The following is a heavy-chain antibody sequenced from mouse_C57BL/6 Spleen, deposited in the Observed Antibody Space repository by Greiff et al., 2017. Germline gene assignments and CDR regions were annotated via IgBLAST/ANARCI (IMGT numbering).Heavy chain of an antibody. Sequence: LEESGPELVKPGASVKISCKASGYAFSSSWMNWVKQRPGKGLEWIGRIYPGDGDTNYNGKFKGKATLTADKSSSTAYMQLSSLTSEDSAVYFCARDGSSPFAYWGQGTLVTVSA. D-gene: IGHD1-1*01. CDR2: IYPGDGDT. CDR1: GYAFSSSW. V-gene: IGHV1-82*01. J-gene: IGHJ3*01. CDR3: ARDGSSPFAY.